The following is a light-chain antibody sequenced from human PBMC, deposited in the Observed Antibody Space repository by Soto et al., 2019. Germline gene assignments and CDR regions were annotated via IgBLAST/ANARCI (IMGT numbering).Light chain of an antibody. V-gene: IGKV3-20*01. J-gene: IGKJ1*01. CDR2: VAS. CDR1: QSVSSSY. Sequence: EIVLTQSPGTLSSSPGERATLSCRASQSVSSSYLAWYQQKPGQAPRLLIYVASSRATGIPDRFSGSGSGTDFAVTISSLEPEDLAVYYCQQYGSSPRTFGQGTKVVVK. CDR3: QQYGSSPRT.